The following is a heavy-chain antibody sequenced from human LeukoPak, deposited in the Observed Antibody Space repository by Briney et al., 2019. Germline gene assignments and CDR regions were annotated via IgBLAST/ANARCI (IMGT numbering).Heavy chain of an antibody. D-gene: IGHD6-13*01. Sequence: GGSLRLSCAASGFTFGSYAMSWVRQAPGKGLEWVSAISGSGGNTYYADTVKGRFTISRDNSKNTLYLQMNSPRDDDTAVYYCAKDIAGIAAAGDAFDIWGQGTMVTVSS. CDR3: AKDIAGIAAAGDAFDI. CDR2: ISGSGGNT. J-gene: IGHJ3*02. CDR1: GFTFGSYA. V-gene: IGHV3-23*01.